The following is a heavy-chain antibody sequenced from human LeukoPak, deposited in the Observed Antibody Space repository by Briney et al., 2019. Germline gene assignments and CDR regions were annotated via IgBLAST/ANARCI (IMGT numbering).Heavy chain of an antibody. V-gene: IGHV4-30-2*01. CDR3: AGGAVAGTADY. J-gene: IGHJ4*02. Sequence: SETLSLTCTVSGGSISSGGYYWSWIRQPPGKGLEWIGYIYHSGSTYYNPSLKSRVTISVDRSKNQFSPKLSSVTAADTAVYYCAGGAVAGTADYWGQGTLVTVSS. CDR1: GGSISSGGYY. D-gene: IGHD6-19*01. CDR2: IYHSGST.